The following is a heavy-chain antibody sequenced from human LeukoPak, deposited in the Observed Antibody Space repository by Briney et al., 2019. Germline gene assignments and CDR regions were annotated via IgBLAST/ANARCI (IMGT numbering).Heavy chain of an antibody. Sequence: GGSLRLSCAASGFTFSSYSMNWVRQAPGKVLEWVSYISSISSTIYYADSVKGRFTNSRDNAKNSLYLQMNSLRAEDTAVYYCARDVSYCSSTSCYSNYYYYYMDVWGKGTTVTVSS. J-gene: IGHJ6*03. CDR1: GFTFSSYS. V-gene: IGHV3-48*01. CDR3: ARDVSYCSSTSCYSNYYYYYMDV. CDR2: ISSISSTI. D-gene: IGHD2-2*01.